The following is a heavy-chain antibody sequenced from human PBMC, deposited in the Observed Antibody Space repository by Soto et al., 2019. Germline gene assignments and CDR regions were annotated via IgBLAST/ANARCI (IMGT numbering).Heavy chain of an antibody. V-gene: IGHV3-7*01. J-gene: IGHJ4*02. Sequence: PGGSLRLSCAASGFTFSSDWMSWVRHAPGKGRGWVANIKQDGSEKYYVDSVKGRFTISRDNAKNSLYLEMNTLRAEDTAVYYCARERYDILTEEIDYWGQGTLVTVSS. CDR3: ARERYDILTEEIDY. D-gene: IGHD3-9*01. CDR1: GFTFSSDW. CDR2: IKQDGSEK.